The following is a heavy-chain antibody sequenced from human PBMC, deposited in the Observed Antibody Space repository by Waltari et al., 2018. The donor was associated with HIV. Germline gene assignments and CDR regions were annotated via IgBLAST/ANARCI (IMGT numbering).Heavy chain of an antibody. CDR2: LDPENGEC. CDR1: GYTFTDLS. D-gene: IGHD6-25*01. CDR3: ATAVLYTSAAHPYFFDY. V-gene: IGHV1-24*01. J-gene: IGHJ4*02. Sequence: VQLVQSGAEVKKPGASVKVSCKVSGYTFTDLSIHWVRQATGKGLGWMGGLDPENGECVYAQKFQGRVTLTEDTSTDTTYRELSSLRTEDTAVYYCATAVLYTSAAHPYFFDYWGQGTLVIVSS.